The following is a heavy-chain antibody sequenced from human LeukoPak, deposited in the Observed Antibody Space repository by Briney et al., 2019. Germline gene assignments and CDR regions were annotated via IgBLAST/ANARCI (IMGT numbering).Heavy chain of an antibody. D-gene: IGHD3-10*01. V-gene: IGHV4-39*01. CDR1: GGSISSSSYC. Sequence: SETLSLTCTFSGGSISSSSYCWGWIRQPPGKGLEWIGSIYYSGSTYYNPSLKSRVTISVDTSKNQFSLKLSSVTAADTAVYYCARCETRYGSGSPRDFDYWGQGNLVTVSS. CDR3: ARCETRYGSGSPRDFDY. J-gene: IGHJ4*02. CDR2: IYYSGST.